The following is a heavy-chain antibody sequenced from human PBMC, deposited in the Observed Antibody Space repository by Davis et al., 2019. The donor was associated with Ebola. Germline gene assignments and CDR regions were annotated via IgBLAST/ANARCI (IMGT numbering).Heavy chain of an antibody. CDR3: ARDLGKGWNYFDY. J-gene: IGHJ4*02. CDR2: INAGNGNT. CDR1: GYTFTSYA. D-gene: IGHD6-19*01. Sequence: ASVKVSCKASGYTFTSYAMHWVRQAPGQSLEWMGWINAGNGNTKYSQKFQGRVTITRDTSASTAYMELSSLRSEDTAVYYCARDLGKGWNYFDYWGQGTLVTVSS. V-gene: IGHV1-3*01.